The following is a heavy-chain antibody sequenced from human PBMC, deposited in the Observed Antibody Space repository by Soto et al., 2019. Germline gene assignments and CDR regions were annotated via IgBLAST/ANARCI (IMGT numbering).Heavy chain of an antibody. J-gene: IGHJ5*02. V-gene: IGHV4-31*03. D-gene: IGHD2-2*01. CDR3: ARGRYCSSARCYAGWFDP. CDR1: GASISSGGYY. CDR2: IFYSGST. Sequence: SETLSLTCTVSGASISSGGYYWSWIRQHPGKGKEWIGYIFYSGSTYYNPSLKSRLTISIDTSKNQFSLKLSSVTATDTAVYYCARGRYCSSARCYAGWFDPWGQGALVTVSS.